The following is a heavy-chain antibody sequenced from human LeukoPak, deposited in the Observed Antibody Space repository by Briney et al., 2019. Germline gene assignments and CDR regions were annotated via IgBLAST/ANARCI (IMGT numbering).Heavy chain of an antibody. J-gene: IGHJ5*02. CDR2: INHSGST. V-gene: IGHV4-34*01. CDR3: ARGERFLEWLLSFFDP. CDR1: GGSFSGYH. D-gene: IGHD3-3*01. Sequence: SETLSLTCAVYGGSFSGYHWSWIRQPPGKGLEWIGEINHSGSTNYNPSLKSRVTISVDTSKNQFSLKLSSVTAADTAVYYCARGERFLEWLLSFFDPWGQGTLVTVSS.